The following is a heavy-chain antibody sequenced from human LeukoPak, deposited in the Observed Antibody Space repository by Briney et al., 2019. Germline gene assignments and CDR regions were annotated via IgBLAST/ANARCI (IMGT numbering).Heavy chain of an antibody. J-gene: IGHJ4*02. Sequence: PGGSLRLSCAASGFTLSSYWMSWVRQAPGKGLEWVAVIWYDGSNKYYADSVKGRFTISRDNSKNTLYLQMNSLRAEDTAVYYCARDNYYDSSGYFDYWGQGTLVTVSS. CDR2: IWYDGSNK. V-gene: IGHV3-33*08. CDR1: GFTLSSYW. CDR3: ARDNYYDSSGYFDY. D-gene: IGHD3-22*01.